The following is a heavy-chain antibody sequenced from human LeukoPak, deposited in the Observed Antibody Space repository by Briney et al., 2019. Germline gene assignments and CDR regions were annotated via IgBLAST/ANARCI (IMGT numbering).Heavy chain of an antibody. CDR1: GFTFISYA. V-gene: IGHV3-30-3*01. CDR2: ISYDGSNK. Sequence: GSLRLSCAASGFTFISYAMHWVRQAPGKGLEWVAVISYDGSNKYYADSVKGRFTISRDNSKNTLYLQMNSLRAEDTAVYYCARFRTWGDKAFDYWGQGTLVTVSS. J-gene: IGHJ4*02. D-gene: IGHD2-21*02. CDR3: ARFRTWGDKAFDY.